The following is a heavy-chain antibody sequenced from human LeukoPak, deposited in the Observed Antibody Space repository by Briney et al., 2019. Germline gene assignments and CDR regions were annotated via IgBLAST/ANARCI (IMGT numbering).Heavy chain of an antibody. CDR1: GYTFTAYY. Sequence: ASVKVSCKASGYTFTAYYMHWVRQAPGQGLEWMGWINPNSGGTNYAQKFQGRVTITRDMSTSTAYMELSSLRSEDTAVYYCAAGSSGWYDWVIGYWGQGTLVTVSS. CDR3: AAGSSGWYDWVIGY. J-gene: IGHJ4*02. D-gene: IGHD6-19*01. CDR2: INPNSGGT. V-gene: IGHV1-2*02.